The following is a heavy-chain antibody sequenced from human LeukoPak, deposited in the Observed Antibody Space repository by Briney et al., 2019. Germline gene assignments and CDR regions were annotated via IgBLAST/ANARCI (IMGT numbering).Heavy chain of an antibody. D-gene: IGHD6-13*01. CDR3: ARDPENSSSWYSDY. CDR1: GFDLSRNG. V-gene: IGHV3-30*02. CDR2: IRYDGSKT. J-gene: IGHJ4*02. Sequence: GGSLRLSCAASGFDLSRNGMHWVRQAPGKGLEWVSFIRYDGSKTFYGDSVKGRFTISRDNSKNTLYLQMNSLRAEDTAVYYCARDPENSSSWYSDYWGQGTLVTVSS.